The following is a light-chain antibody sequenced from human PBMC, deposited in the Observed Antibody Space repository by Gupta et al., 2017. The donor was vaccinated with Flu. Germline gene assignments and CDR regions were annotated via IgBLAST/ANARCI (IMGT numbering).Light chain of an antibody. CDR3: SSYTSNSNYV. V-gene: IGLV2-14*01. CDR2: KVS. J-gene: IGLJ1*01. CDR1: SRDVGGYDY. Sequence: QPALTQPAPVSGSPGQSITIPCTGTSRDVGGYDYVSWYQQHPGQAPKLMISKVSNRPSGVSSRFSGSKSGNTASLTISGLQAEDESDYNCSSYTSNSNYVFGTGTKVAVL.